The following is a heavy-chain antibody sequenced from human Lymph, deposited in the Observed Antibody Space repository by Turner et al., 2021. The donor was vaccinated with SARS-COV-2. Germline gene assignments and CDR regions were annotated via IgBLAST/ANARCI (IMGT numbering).Heavy chain of an antibody. D-gene: IGHD2-15*01. CDR3: ATKYCSGGSCSYFDY. J-gene: IGHJ4*02. CDR1: GGSISSSNW. Sequence: QVQLQESGPGLVKPSGTLSLTCAVTGGSISSSNWWSWVRQPPGKGLEWIGEIYHSGSTNYNPSLRSRVTTSVDKSKNQFSLKLSSVTAADTAVYYCATKYCSGGSCSYFDYRGQGTLVTVSS. V-gene: IGHV4-4*02. CDR2: IYHSGST.